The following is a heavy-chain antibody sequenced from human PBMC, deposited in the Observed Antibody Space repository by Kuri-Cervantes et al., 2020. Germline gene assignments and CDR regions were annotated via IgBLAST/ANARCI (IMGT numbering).Heavy chain of an antibody. CDR2: IYHSGST. V-gene: IGHV4-38-2*01. J-gene: IGHJ4*02. Sequence: GSLRLSCAVSGYSISSGYYWGWIRQPPGKGLEWIGSIYHSGSTYYNPSLKSRVTISLDKSQNLFSLEVTSVTAADTALYYCARISPVGTAPFFDFWGQGTLVTVSS. CDR1: GYSISSGYY. CDR3: ARISPVGTAPFFDF. D-gene: IGHD2-21*02.